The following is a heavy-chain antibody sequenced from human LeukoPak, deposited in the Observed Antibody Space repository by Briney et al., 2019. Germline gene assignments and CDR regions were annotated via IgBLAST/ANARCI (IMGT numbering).Heavy chain of an antibody. D-gene: IGHD3-22*01. CDR3: AREGYYAFDI. Sequence: PGQSLRLSCAAGGFTFNNYAMQWVRQAPGKGLEWVAIISYDGSNQYYADSVKGRFAISRDSSQNMVYLQMNTLRVDDTAVYFCAREGYYAFDIWGQGTMVIVSS. V-gene: IGHV3-30*09. J-gene: IGHJ3*02. CDR1: GFTFNNYA. CDR2: ISYDGSNQ.